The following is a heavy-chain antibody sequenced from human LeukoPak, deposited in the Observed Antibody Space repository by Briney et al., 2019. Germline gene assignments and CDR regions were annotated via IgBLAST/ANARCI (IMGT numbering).Heavy chain of an antibody. CDR3: ARHRSKWLQSSFDY. Sequence: SETLSLTCTVSGGSIDSSSYYWGWIRQPPGKGLEWIGSIFYSGNTYDNPSLKSRVTISVDTSKNQFSLKLNSVTAADTAVYYCARHRSKWLQSSFDYWGQGTLVTVSS. CDR1: GGSIDSSSYY. D-gene: IGHD5-24*01. V-gene: IGHV4-39*01. J-gene: IGHJ4*02. CDR2: IFYSGNT.